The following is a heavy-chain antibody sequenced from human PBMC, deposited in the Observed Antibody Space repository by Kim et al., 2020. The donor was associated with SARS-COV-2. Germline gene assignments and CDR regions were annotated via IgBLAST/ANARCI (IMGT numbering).Heavy chain of an antibody. CDR3: AAFNHQLVRLCFDD. CDR1: GGFISNNNYY. Sequence: SETLSLTCTVSGGFISNNNYYWDWLRQAPGKGLEWIGRLFYSGKTSSNPSLRSRVTIYVDKYKNPFSLHFSPVTAAATAVYYCAAFNHQLVRLCFDDWG. V-gene: IGHV4-39*01. J-gene: IGHJ4*01. CDR2: LFYSGKT. D-gene: IGHD2-2*01.